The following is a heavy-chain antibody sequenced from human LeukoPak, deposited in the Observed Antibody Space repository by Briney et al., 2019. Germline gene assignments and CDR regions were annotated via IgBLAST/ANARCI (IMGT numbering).Heavy chain of an antibody. V-gene: IGHV3-21*01. CDR2: ISSSSRYI. CDR1: GFTFSSYS. CDR3: ARSTLYDILTDYYFDY. Sequence: GGSLRLSCAASGFTFSSYSMNWVRQAPGEGLEWVSSISSSSRYIYYADSVKGRFTISRDNAKNSLSLQMNSLRAEDTAVYYCARSTLYDILTDYYFDYWGQGTLVTVSS. J-gene: IGHJ4*02. D-gene: IGHD3-9*01.